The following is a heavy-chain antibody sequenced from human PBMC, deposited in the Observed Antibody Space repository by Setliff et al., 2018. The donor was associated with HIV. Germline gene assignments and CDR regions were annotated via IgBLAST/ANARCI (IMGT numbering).Heavy chain of an antibody. D-gene: IGHD6-13*01. Sequence: PGESLKISCKAVDHTFTTYWIGWVRQMPGEGLEWMGIIYPEDSNIKYNPSFQNQVTISADKSISTAYLQVHNLKASDTATYYCARRDGRSMNAFEIWGPGTMVTVS. V-gene: IGHV5-51*01. J-gene: IGHJ3*02. CDR2: IYPEDSNI. CDR3: ARRDGRSMNAFEI. CDR1: DHTFTTYW.